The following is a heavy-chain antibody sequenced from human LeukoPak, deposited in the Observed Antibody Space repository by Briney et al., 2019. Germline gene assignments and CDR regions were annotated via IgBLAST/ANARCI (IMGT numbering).Heavy chain of an antibody. CDR2: INQDGSEK. J-gene: IGHJ3*01. D-gene: IGHD1-26*01. CDR3: AKDRGGRSELGDAFDV. CDR1: GLTFSSYY. Sequence: GGSLRLSCAASGLTFSSYYMTWVRQAPGKGLEWVANINQDGSEKYYVDSVKGRFTISRDNAKNSLYLQMNSLRVEDTALYYCAKDRGGRSELGDAFDVWGQGTMVRVSS. V-gene: IGHV3-7*03.